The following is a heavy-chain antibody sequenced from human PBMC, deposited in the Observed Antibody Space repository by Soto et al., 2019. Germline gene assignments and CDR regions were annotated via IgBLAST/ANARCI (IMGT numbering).Heavy chain of an antibody. CDR2: ISSTGSNI. CDR1: EFTFSTYS. Sequence: EVQLVESGGGLVQPGGSLRLSCAASEFTFSTYSMNWVRQAPGKGLEWISYISSTGSNIYYADSVKGRFTISRDNARNSLYLQMNSLRDEDTAVYYCARASCRNTGCAATYWGQGTLVTVSS. J-gene: IGHJ4*02. CDR3: ARASCRNTGCAATY. V-gene: IGHV3-48*02. D-gene: IGHD2-2*01.